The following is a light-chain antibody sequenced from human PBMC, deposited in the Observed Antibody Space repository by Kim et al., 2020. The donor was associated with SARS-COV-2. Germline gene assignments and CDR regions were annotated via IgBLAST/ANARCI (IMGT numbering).Light chain of an antibody. V-gene: IGLV4-69*01. CDR2: VNSEGNV. J-gene: IGLJ3*02. Sequence: ASVHDTCTQNSGHSGYANEWRQQPPDEGARFLMKVNSEGNVNKGVGSPYRFSGSNSGAECFLTISSLQSEDEAEYFCQTWGTGIPVFGGGTQLTVL. CDR3: QTWGTGIPV. CDR1: SGHSGYA.